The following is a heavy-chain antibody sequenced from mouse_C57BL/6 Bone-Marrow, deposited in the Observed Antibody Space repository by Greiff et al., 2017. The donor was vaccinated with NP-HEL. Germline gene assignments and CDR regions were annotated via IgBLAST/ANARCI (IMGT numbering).Heavy chain of an antibody. J-gene: IGHJ2*01. CDR1: GYTFTDYE. CDR3: TREEDSNYLDY. V-gene: IGHV1-15*01. Sequence: QVQLQQSGAELVRPGASVTLSCKASGYTFTDYEMHWVKQTPVHGLEWIGAIDPETGGTAYNQKFKGKAILTADKSSSTAYMELRSLTSEDSAVYYCTREEDSNYLDYRGQGTTLTVSS. CDR2: IDPETGGT. D-gene: IGHD2-5*01.